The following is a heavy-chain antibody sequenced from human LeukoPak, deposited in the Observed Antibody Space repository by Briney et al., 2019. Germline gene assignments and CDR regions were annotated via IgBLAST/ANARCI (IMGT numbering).Heavy chain of an antibody. CDR2: IYSGGSS. Sequence: GGSLRLSCAASGFTVSSNYMSWVRQAPGEGLEWVSVIYSGGSSYYADSVKGRFTISRDNSKNTLYLQMNSLRAEDTAVYYCARDFHDSSGYVDYWGQGTLVTVSS. CDR1: GFTVSSNY. J-gene: IGHJ4*02. D-gene: IGHD3-22*01. V-gene: IGHV3-66*01. CDR3: ARDFHDSSGYVDY.